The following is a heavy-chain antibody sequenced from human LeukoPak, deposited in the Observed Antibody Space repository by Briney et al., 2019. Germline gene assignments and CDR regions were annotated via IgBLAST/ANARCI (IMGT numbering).Heavy chain of an antibody. CDR2: INHSGST. J-gene: IGHJ4*02. D-gene: IGHD4-17*01. CDR3: ARVPNYGDYDY. V-gene: IGHV4-34*01. Sequence: SETLSLTCAVYGGSFSGYYWSWIRQPPGKGLEWIGEINHSGSTNYNPSLKSRVTISVDTSKNQFSLELSSVTAADTAVYYCARVPNYGDYDYWGQGTLVTVSS. CDR1: GGSFSGYY.